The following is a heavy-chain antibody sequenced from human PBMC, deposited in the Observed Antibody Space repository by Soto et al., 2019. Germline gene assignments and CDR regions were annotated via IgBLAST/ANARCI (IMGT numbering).Heavy chain of an antibody. D-gene: IGHD3-16*01. CDR2: ISGDGVHT. J-gene: IGHJ4*02. V-gene: IGHV3-74*01. Sequence: EVQLAESGGGLIQPGGSLRLSCATSGFTFSRYWIHWVRQAPGEGLVWVSRISGDGVHTDYAESVKGRFTVSRDIAKSTGDLQMNNLRAEDTAIYYCARLGFVGEGDFWGQGILVTVSS. CDR3: ARLGFVGEGDF. CDR1: GFTFSRYW.